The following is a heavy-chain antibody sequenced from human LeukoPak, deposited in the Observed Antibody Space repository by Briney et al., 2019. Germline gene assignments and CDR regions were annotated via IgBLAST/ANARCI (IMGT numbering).Heavy chain of an antibody. Sequence: PSETLSLTCTVSGGSISSSSYYWGWIRQPPGKGLEWIGYIYYSGSTNYNPSLKSRVTISVDTSNNQFSLKLRSVTAADTAVYYCARDRLSGLDWFDPWGQGTLVTVSS. V-gene: IGHV4-61*01. CDR2: IYYSGST. J-gene: IGHJ5*02. CDR3: ARDRLSGLDWFDP. CDR1: GGSISSSSYY. D-gene: IGHD4/OR15-4a*01.